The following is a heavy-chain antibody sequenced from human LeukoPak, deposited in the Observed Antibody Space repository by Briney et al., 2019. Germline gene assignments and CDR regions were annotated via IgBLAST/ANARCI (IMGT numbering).Heavy chain of an antibody. CDR3: ARIRSETTVTTEREFDY. J-gene: IGHJ4*02. V-gene: IGHV3-48*01. D-gene: IGHD4-17*01. Sequence: GGSLRLSCAASGFTFSSYSMNWVRQAPGKGLEWVSYISSSSSTIYYADSVKGRFTISRDDAKNSLYLQMNSLRAEDTAVYYCARIRSETTVTTEREFDYWGQGTLVTVSS. CDR1: GFTFSSYS. CDR2: ISSSSSTI.